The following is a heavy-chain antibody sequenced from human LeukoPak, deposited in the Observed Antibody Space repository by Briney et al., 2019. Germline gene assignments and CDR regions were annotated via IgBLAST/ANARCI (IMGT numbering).Heavy chain of an antibody. D-gene: IGHD3-10*01. J-gene: IGHJ4*02. CDR1: GFTFSSYS. CDR2: ISSSSSYI. CDR3: ARSLRPYYFDY. Sequence: GGSLRLSCAASGFTFSSYSMNWVRQAPGKGLECVSSISSSSSYIYYADSVKGRFTISRDNAKNSLYLQMNSLRAEDTAVYYCARSLRPYYFDYWGQGTLVTVSS. V-gene: IGHV3-21*01.